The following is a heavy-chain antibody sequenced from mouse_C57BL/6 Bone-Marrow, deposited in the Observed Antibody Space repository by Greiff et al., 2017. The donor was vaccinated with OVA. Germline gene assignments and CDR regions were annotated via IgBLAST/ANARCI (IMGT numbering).Heavy chain of an antibody. J-gene: IGHJ2*01. Sequence: EVQLQQSGPGMVKPSQSLSLTCTVTGYSITSGYDWYWIRHFPGNKLEWMGYISYSGSTNYNPSLKSRISITHDTSKNHFFLKLNSVTTEDTATYYCARELRFYYFDYWGQGTTLTVSS. CDR2: ISYSGST. D-gene: IGHD1-1*01. V-gene: IGHV3-1*01. CDR3: ARELRFYYFDY. CDR1: GYSITSGYD.